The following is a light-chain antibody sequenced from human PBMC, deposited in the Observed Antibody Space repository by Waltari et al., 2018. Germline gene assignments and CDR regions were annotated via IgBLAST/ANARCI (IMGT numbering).Light chain of an antibody. CDR2: DVS. J-gene: IGLJ2*01. V-gene: IGLV2-14*01. Sequence: QSALTQPASVSGSPGQSITISCTGTSSDVGGYNFVSWYQQEPGKAPKVMIFDVSKRPSGVSERVSGSKSGNTASLTISGLQAEDEADYYCSSYTGGSTFVLFGGGTKLTVL. CDR3: SSYTGGSTFVL. CDR1: SSDVGGYNF.